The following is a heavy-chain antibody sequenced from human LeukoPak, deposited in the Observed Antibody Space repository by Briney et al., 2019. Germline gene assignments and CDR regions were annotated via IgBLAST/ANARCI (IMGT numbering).Heavy chain of an antibody. D-gene: IGHD6-19*01. V-gene: IGHV4-39*07. CDR1: GGSISSSSYY. CDR3: ARDTTLYSSGWYAGNWFDP. CDR2: IYYSGST. J-gene: IGHJ5*02. Sequence: SETLSLTCTVSGGSISSSSYYWGWIRQPPGKGLEWIGSIYYSGSTYYNPSLKSRVTISVDTSKNQFSLKLSSVTAADTAVYYCARDTTLYSSGWYAGNWFDPWGQGTLVTVSS.